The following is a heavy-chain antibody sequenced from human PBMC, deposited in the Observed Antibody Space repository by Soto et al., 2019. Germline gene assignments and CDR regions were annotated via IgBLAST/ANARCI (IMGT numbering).Heavy chain of an antibody. CDR1: GYSITTGYY. CDR3: ARGVNYYDSSGFYPRDY. V-gene: IGHV4-38-2*01. Sequence: PSETLSLTCAVSGYSITTGYYWGWVRRPPGKGLEWIGSVYHSGRTSYNPSLESRVTISVDTSKNQFSLRLSSVTAADTAVYYRARGVNYYDSSGFYPRDYWGQGILVTV. CDR2: VYHSGRT. J-gene: IGHJ4*02. D-gene: IGHD3-22*01.